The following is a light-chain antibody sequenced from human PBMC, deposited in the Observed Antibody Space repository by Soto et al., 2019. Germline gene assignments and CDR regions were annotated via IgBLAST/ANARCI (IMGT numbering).Light chain of an antibody. Sequence: QSVLTQPPSASGTPGQRGTISCSGSSANIGSNYVYWYQQLPGTAPKLLISRNNQRPSGVPDRFSGSKSGTSASLAISGLRSEDEADYYCAAWDDSLSGGVFGGGTKLTVL. CDR3: AAWDDSLSGGV. CDR2: RNN. V-gene: IGLV1-47*01. J-gene: IGLJ3*02. CDR1: SANIGSNY.